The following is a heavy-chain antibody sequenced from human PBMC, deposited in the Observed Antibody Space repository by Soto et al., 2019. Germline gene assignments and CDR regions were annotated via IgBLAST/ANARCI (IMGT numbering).Heavy chain of an antibody. V-gene: IGHV3-15*01. CDR2: SKSKTDGGTT. CDR1: GFTFSNAW. J-gene: IGHJ5*01. Sequence: EVQLVESGGGLVKPGGSLRLSCAASGFTFSNAWMSWVRQAPGKGLEWVGRSKSKTDGGTTDYAEPVKGRFTISRDDSKNTLYLQMNSLKTEDTAVYYCTTDDSWGQRTLVTVSS. CDR3: TTDDS.